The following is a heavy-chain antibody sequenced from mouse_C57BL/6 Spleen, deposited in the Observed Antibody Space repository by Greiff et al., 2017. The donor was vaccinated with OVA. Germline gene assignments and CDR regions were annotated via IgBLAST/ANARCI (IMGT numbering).Heavy chain of an antibody. CDR1: GYSITSGYY. CDR2: ISYDGSN. Sequence: EVQLVESGPGLVKPSQSLSLTCSVTGYSITSGYYWNWIRQFPGNKLEWMGYISYDGSNNYNPSLKNRISITRDTSKNQFFLKLNSVTTEDTATYYCARRDYDVDYAMDYWGQGTSVTVSS. J-gene: IGHJ4*01. CDR3: ARRDYDVDYAMDY. D-gene: IGHD2-4*01. V-gene: IGHV3-6*01.